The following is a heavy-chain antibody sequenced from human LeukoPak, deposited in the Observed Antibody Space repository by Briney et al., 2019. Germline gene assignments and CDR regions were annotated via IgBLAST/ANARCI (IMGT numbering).Heavy chain of an antibody. V-gene: IGHV1-69*04. D-gene: IGHD4-17*01. J-gene: IGHJ4*02. CDR2: IIPILGIA. CDR1: GGTFSSYA. Sequence: ASVKVSCKASGGTFSSYAISWVRQAPGQGLEWMGRIIPILGIANYAQKFQGRVTITADKSTSTAYMELSSLRSEDTAVYYCARAVYGDYYFDYWGQGTLVTVSS. CDR3: ARAVYGDYYFDY.